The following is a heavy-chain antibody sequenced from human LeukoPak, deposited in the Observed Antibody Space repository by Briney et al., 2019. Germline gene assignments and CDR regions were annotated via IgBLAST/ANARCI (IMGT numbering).Heavy chain of an antibody. CDR3: AKLRGGSCYSVVDR. Sequence: PGGSLRLSCAASGFTFSSYWMSWVRQAPGKGLEWVSAICVDSGNTYYPDSVRGRFTISRDNFKNTLYLQMNSLRAEDTAVYYCAKLRGGSCYSVVDRWGQGTLVTVSS. D-gene: IGHD2-15*01. CDR2: ICVDSGNT. CDR1: GFTFSSYW. J-gene: IGHJ5*02. V-gene: IGHV3-23*01.